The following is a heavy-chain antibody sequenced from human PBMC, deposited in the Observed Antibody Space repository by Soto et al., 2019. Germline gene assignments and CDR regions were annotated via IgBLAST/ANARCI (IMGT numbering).Heavy chain of an antibody. Sequence: VNVSFKTSGYTFSSYSINWLRQAAGQGGDGMAGSSTYSGNTHYAERVQGRVTVTLDTPERTAFMEMPGLTSDDTAVYSCARDNGYYDLWGQGTLVTVSS. CDR2: SSTYSGNT. J-gene: IGHJ4*02. V-gene: IGHV1-18*04. CDR1: GYTFSSYS. CDR3: ARDNGYYDL.